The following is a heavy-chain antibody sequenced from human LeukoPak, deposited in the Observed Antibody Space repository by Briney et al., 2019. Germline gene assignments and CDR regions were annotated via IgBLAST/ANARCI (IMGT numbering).Heavy chain of an antibody. CDR1: GGSFSSGSYY. CDR2: IYYSGNT. V-gene: IGHV4-61*01. CDR3: ARGRINSSGYFDY. J-gene: IGHJ4*02. D-gene: IGHD6-19*01. Sequence: SETLSLTCNVSGGSFSSGSYYWSWIRQPPGTGLEWIGYIYYSGNTNYNPSLKSRLTISEDTPKNQFSLKLSSVTAADTTVYFCARGRINSSGYFDYWGQGTLVTVSS.